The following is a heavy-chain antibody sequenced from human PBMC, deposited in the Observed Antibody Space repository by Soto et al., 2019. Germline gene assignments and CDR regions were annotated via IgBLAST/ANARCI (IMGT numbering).Heavy chain of an antibody. V-gene: IGHV3-30-3*01. CDR3: ARDGLHEAFDI. Sequence: QVQLVGSGGGVVQPGRSLRLSCAASGFTFSSYAMHWVRQAPGKGLEWVAVISYDGSNKYYADSVKGRFTISRDKSKNTGYLQMNSLRAEDTAVYYCARDGLHEAFDIWGQGTMVTVSS. CDR1: GFTFSSYA. CDR2: ISYDGSNK. J-gene: IGHJ3*02.